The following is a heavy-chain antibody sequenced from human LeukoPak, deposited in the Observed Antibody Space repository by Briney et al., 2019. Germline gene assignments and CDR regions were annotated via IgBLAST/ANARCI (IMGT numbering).Heavy chain of an antibody. J-gene: IGHJ4*02. D-gene: IGHD2-15*01. CDR2: IYRGDT. CDR3: ASYYCSSGSCYFDH. Sequence: GGSLRLSCEVSGFIAGYNYMSWVRQAPGKGLKWVSVIYRGDTYYADSVKGRFTISRDDSKNTVFLQMNNLRVEDTAEYFCASYYCSSGSCYFDHWGQGTLVTVSS. CDR1: GFIAGYNY. V-gene: IGHV3-53*01.